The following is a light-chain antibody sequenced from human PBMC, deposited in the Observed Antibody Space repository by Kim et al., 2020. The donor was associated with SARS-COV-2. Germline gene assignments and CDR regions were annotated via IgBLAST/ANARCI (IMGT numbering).Light chain of an antibody. Sequence: QSITISCTGTSGDVGGYNYVSWYQQHPGKAPKLMIYDVSKRPSGVSNRFSGSKSGNTASLTISGLQAEDEADYYCSSYTSSSTFVVFGGGTKLTVL. CDR1: SGDVGGYNY. J-gene: IGLJ2*01. CDR2: DVS. CDR3: SSYTSSSTFVV. V-gene: IGLV2-14*04.